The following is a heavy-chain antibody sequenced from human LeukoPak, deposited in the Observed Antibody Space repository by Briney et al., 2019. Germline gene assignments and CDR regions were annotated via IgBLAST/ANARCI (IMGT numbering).Heavy chain of an antibody. CDR1: GFTVSSNY. CDR2: IYSGGST. CDR3: ARWGTDIVVVVAAPEYAFDI. V-gene: IGHV3-53*01. D-gene: IGHD2-15*01. J-gene: IGHJ3*02. Sequence: GGSLRLSCAASGFTVSSNYMSWVRQAPGKGLEWVSVIYSGGSTYYADSVKGRFTISRDNSKNTLYLQMNSLRAEDTAVYYCARWGTDIVVVVAAPEYAFDIWGQGTMVTVSS.